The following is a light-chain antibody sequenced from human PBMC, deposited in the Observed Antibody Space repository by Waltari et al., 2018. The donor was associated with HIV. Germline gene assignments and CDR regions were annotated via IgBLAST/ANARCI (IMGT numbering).Light chain of an antibody. V-gene: IGKV1-12*01. CDR3: QQVNSFPIT. J-gene: IGKJ5*01. Sequence: DIQMTQSPSSVSASVGDRVTITCRASQGIGTWLAWYQQKLGQAPKLLSYSASYLQSGVPSRFSGSGSGTSFALAISSLQPEDFATYYCQQVNSFPITFGQGTRLEIK. CDR2: SAS. CDR1: QGIGTW.